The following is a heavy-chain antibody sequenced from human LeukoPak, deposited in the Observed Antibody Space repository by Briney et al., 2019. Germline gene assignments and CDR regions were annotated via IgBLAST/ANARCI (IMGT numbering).Heavy chain of an antibody. CDR1: GFTFSGSA. D-gene: IGHD6-25*01. CDR3: TTAARSDY. V-gene: IGHV3-73*01. CDR2: IRSKANSYAT. J-gene: IGHJ4*02. Sequence: GGSLRLSCAASGFTFSGSAMHWVRQASGKGLEWVGRIRSKANSYATAYAASVKGRFTISRDDSKNTAYLQMNSLKTEDTAAYYCTTAARSDYWGQGTLVTVSS.